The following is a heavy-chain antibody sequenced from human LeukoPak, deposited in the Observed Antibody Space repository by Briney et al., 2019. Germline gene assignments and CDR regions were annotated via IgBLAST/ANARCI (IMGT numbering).Heavy chain of an antibody. CDR1: GFIFSRYT. D-gene: IGHD2-21*02. CDR3: ARGVVTAYAAFDS. V-gene: IGHV3-30-3*01. CDR2: ISFDGSTK. J-gene: IGHJ4*02. Sequence: GGSLRLSCATSGFIFSRYTLHWVRQAPGKGLEWVSMISFDGSTKDYADSVKGRFTISRDNSKNTLDLQMTSLRTEDTAVYYCARGVVTAYAAFDSWGQGTLVTVSS.